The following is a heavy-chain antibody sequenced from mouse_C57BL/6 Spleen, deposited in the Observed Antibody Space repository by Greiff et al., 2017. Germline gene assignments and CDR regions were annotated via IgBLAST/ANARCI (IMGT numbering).Heavy chain of an antibody. V-gene: IGHV1-81*01. CDR1: GYTFTSYG. J-gene: IGHJ2*01. CDR3: AREGDYDAVDY. CDR2: IYPRSGNT. D-gene: IGHD2-4*01. Sequence: VKLQESGAELARPGASVKLSCKASGYTFTSYGISWVKQRTGQGLEWIGEIYPRSGNTYYNEKFKGKATLTADKSSSTAYMELRSLTSEDSAVYFCAREGDYDAVDYWGQGTTLTVSS.